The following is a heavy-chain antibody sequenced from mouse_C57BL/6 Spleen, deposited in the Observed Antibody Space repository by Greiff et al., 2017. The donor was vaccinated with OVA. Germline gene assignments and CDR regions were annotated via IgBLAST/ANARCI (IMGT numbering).Heavy chain of an antibody. Sequence: EVQLQQSGPGLVKPSQSLSLTCSVTGYSITSGYYWNWIRQFPGNKLEWMGYIRYDGSNNYNPSLKNRISITRDTSKNQCFLKLNSVTTEDTATYYCARVDYYSNYYFDYWGQGTTLTVSS. V-gene: IGHV3-6*01. J-gene: IGHJ2*01. CDR1: GYSITSGYY. CDR2: IRYDGSN. D-gene: IGHD2-5*01. CDR3: ARVDYYSNYYFDY.